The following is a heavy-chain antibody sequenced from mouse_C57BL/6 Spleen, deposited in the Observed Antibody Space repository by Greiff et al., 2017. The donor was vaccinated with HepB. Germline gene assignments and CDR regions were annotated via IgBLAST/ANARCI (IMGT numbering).Heavy chain of an antibody. D-gene: IGHD2-3*01. Sequence: QVQLQQPGAELVKPGASVKMSCKASGYTFTSYWITWVKQRPGQGLEWIGDIYPGSGSTNYNEKFKSKATLTVDTSSSTAYMQLSSLTSEDSAVYYGERSMMVTTYYYAMDYWGQGTSVTVSS. CDR3: ERSMMVTTYYYAMDY. V-gene: IGHV1-55*01. J-gene: IGHJ4*01. CDR2: IYPGSGST. CDR1: GYTFTSYW.